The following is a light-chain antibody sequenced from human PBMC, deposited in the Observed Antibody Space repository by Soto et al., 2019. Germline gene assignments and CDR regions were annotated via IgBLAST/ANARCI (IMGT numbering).Light chain of an antibody. V-gene: IGLV2-14*03. CDR3: CSYTTSNTRQIV. Sequence: QSVLTQPASVSGSPGQSITISCTGTSSDVGGYNYVSLYQHHPGKAPKLMIYDVSNRPSGVSNRFSGSKSGNTASLTISGLQPEDEADYYCCSYTTSNTRQIVFGTGTKVTVL. J-gene: IGLJ1*01. CDR1: SSDVGGYNY. CDR2: DVS.